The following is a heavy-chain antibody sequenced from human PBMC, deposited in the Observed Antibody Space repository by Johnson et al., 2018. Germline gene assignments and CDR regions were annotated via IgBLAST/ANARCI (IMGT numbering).Heavy chain of an antibody. CDR3: ARDRGPGERSAFDI. CDR2: IWYDGSNK. V-gene: IGHV3-33*01. CDR1: GFTFSSYG. D-gene: IGHD4-17*01. J-gene: IGHJ3*02. Sequence: QVQLVQSGGGVVQPGRSLRLSCAASGFTFSSYGMHWVRQAPGKGLEWVAVIWYDGSNKYYADSVKGRFTISRDNSKNTLYLQMNSLRAEDTAVYYCARDRGPGERSAFDIWGQGTMVTVSS.